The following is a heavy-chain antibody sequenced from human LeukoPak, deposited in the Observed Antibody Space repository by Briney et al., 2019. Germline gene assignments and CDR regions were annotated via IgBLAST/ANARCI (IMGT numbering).Heavy chain of an antibody. D-gene: IGHD6-19*01. CDR1: GFTFDDYA. V-gene: IGHV3-9*01. J-gene: IGHJ4*02. Sequence: GGSLRLSCAASGFTFDDYAMHWVRQAPGKGLEWVSGISWNSGSIGYADSVKGRFTISRDNAKNSLYLQMNSLRAEDTALYYCAKAESSGLSRGYYFDYWGQGTLVTVSS. CDR3: AKAESSGLSRGYYFDY. CDR2: ISWNSGSI.